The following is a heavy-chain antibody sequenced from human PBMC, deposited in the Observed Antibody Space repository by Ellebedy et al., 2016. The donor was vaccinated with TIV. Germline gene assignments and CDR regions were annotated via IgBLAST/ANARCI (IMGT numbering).Heavy chain of an antibody. CDR3: ARGYGQRGYNAFDI. Sequence: GESLKISCAASGFTFSSYSMNWVRQAPGKGLEWVSSISSSSSYIYYADSVKGRFTISRDNAKNSLYLQMNSLRAEDTAVYYCARGYGQRGYNAFDIWGQGTMVTVSS. CDR1: GFTFSSYS. CDR2: ISSSSSYI. J-gene: IGHJ3*02. V-gene: IGHV3-21*01. D-gene: IGHD6-13*01.